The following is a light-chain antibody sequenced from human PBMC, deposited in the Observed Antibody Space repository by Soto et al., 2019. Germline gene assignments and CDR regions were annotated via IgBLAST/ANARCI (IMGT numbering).Light chain of an antibody. CDR3: QQYKVYPYT. V-gene: IGKV1-5*01. CDR1: QSLTGR. Sequence: DIQMTQSPSTLSASIGDRVTLTCRASQSLTGRLAWYQQKPGRPPKLLLYDVSILESGVPSRFSGSESGTDFTLTISSLRPDDVATFYCQQYKVYPYTFGQGTRLDI. CDR2: DVS. J-gene: IGKJ2*01.